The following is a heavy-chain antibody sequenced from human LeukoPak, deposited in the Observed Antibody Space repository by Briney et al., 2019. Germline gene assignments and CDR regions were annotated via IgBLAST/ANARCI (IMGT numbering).Heavy chain of an antibody. CDR1: GGSISSYY. Sequence: PSETLSLTCTVSGGSISSYYWSWIRQPPGKGLEWIGYIYTSGSTNYNPSLKSRVTISVDTSKNQFSLKLSSVTAADTAVYYCARSDPSTRWLLDYWGQGTLVTVSS. CDR3: ARSDPSTRWLLDY. CDR2: IYTSGST. J-gene: IGHJ4*02. D-gene: IGHD5-24*01. V-gene: IGHV4-4*09.